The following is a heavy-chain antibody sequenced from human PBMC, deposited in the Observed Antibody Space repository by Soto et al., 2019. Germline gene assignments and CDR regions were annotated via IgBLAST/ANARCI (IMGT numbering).Heavy chain of an antibody. J-gene: IGHJ6*02. Sequence: GGSLRLSCAASGFTFSNAWMSWVRQAPGKGLEWVGRIKSKTDGGTTDYAAPVKGRFTISRDDSKNTLYLQMNSLKTEDTAVYYCTTGEVGAASYYYYGMDVWGPGTTVTVSS. D-gene: IGHD1-26*01. V-gene: IGHV3-15*01. CDR1: GFTFSNAW. CDR2: IKSKTDGGTT. CDR3: TTGEVGAASYYYYGMDV.